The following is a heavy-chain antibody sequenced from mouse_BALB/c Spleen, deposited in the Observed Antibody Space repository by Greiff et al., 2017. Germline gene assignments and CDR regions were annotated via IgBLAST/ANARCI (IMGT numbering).Heavy chain of an antibody. CDR2: IYPGDGDT. CDR3: ARSGTTFDV. V-gene: IGHV1-82*01. D-gene: IGHD1-1*01. J-gene: IGHJ1*01. CDR1: GYAFSSSW. Sequence: QVQLQQSGPELVKPGASVKISCKASGYAFSSSWMNWVKQRPGQGLEWIGRIYPGDGDTNYNGKFKGKATLTADKSSSTAYMQLSSLTSVDSAVYFCARSGTTFDVWGAGTTVTVSS.